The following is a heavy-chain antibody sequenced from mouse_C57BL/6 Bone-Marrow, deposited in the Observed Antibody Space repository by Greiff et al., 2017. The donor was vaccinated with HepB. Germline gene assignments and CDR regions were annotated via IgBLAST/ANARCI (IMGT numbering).Heavy chain of an antibody. J-gene: IGHJ1*03. V-gene: IGHV5-9-1*02. CDR3: TRPYYYSNYVWYFDV. CDR1: GFTFSSYA. CDR2: ISSGGDYI. D-gene: IGHD2-5*01. Sequence: EVKVVESGEGLVKPGGSLKLSCAASGFTFSSYAMSWVRQTPEKRLEWVAYISSGGDYIYYADTVKGRFTISRDNARNTLYLQMSSLKSEDTAMYYCTRPYYYSNYVWYFDVWGTGTTVTVSS.